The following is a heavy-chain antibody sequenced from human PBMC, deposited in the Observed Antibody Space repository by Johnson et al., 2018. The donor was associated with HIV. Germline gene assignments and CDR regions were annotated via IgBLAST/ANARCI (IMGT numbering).Heavy chain of an antibody. CDR3: ARGRDSTGDVGAFDI. CDR1: GFTFGNYW. D-gene: IGHD2-8*02. CDR2: INQDGSEK. J-gene: IGHJ3*02. Sequence: EVQLVESGGGLVQPGGSLRLSCAASGFTFGNYWMSWVRQAPGQGLEWVANINQDGSEKYDVDSVKGRFTISRDNAKNATYQQMNSLRAEDTAVYYCARGRDSTGDVGAFDIWGQGTMVTVSS. V-gene: IGHV3-7*05.